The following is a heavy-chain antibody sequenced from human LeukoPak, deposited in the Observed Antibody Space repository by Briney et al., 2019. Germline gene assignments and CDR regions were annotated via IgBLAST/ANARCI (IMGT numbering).Heavy chain of an antibody. CDR2: IKQVGSEN. CDR1: GFTFSSHW. V-gene: IGHV3-7*03. CDR3: ARDLVAVAGEFDY. D-gene: IGHD6-19*01. J-gene: IGHJ4*02. Sequence: GGSLRLSCAASGFTFSSHWMSCVRQAAGKGLEWVANIKQVGSENYYGDSVKGRFTISRDNAKNSLYLQMNSLRAEDTAVYYCARDLVAVAGEFDYWGQGTLVTVSS.